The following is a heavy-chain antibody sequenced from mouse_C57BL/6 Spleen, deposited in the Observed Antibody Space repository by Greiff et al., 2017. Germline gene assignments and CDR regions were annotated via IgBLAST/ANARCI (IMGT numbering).Heavy chain of an antibody. CDR2: INPTNGVT. CDR1: GYTFTDYN. Sequence: EVQLQQSGPELVKPGASVKLSCKASGYTFTDYNMHWVKQSHGKSLEWIGYINPTNGVTSYNQKFKGKATLTVNKSSSTAYMELRSLTSEDSAVYYCAGGGFYYFDYWGQGTTLTVSA. J-gene: IGHJ2*01. D-gene: IGHD3-1*01. V-gene: IGHV1-22*01. CDR3: AGGGFYYFDY.